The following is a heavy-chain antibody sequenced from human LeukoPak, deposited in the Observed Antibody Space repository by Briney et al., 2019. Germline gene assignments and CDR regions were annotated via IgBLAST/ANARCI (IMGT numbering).Heavy chain of an antibody. D-gene: IGHD3-22*01. V-gene: IGHV3-23*01. CDR3: AKDVVTMIVVVDAFDI. J-gene: IGHJ3*02. Sequence: PGGSLRLSCAASGFTFSSYAMTWVRQAPGKGLEWVSGISGSGSTTYYAGSVKGRFTISRDNSKNTLYLQMNSLRAEDTAVYYCAKDVVTMIVVVDAFDIWGQGTMVTVSS. CDR1: GFTFSSYA. CDR2: ISGSGSTT.